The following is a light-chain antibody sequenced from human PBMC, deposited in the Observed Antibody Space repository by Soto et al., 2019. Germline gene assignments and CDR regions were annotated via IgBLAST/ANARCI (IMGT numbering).Light chain of an antibody. J-gene: IGLJ1*01. Sequence: ELTQPPSVSVAPGQTASITCVGHNIGRKNVHWYRQKPGQAPVLAVYDDSDRPSGIPERFSGSNSGTSATLTITRVEAGDEADYYCQVWDSSSDQHVFGAGTKVTVL. CDR2: DDS. V-gene: IGLV3-21*02. CDR1: NIGRKN. CDR3: QVWDSSSDQHV.